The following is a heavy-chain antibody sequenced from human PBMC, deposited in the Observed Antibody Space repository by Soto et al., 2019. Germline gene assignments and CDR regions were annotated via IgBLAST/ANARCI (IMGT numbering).Heavy chain of an antibody. J-gene: IGHJ4*01. CDR1: GYTFTSYG. CDR2: ISAYNGST. Sequence: ASVKVSCKASGYTFTSYGISWVRQAPGQGLEWMGWISAYNGSTNYAQKLQGRDTMTTDTSTSTAYMELRSRRSDDTAVYYFAREIRVPCTTFQDDWDHGPRVTVPS. CDR3: AREIRVPCTTFQDD. D-gene: IGHD3-16*01. V-gene: IGHV1-18*04.